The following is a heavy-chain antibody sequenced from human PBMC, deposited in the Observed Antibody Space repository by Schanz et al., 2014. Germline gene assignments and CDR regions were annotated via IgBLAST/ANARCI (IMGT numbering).Heavy chain of an antibody. CDR3: VRDAVALVPECVMDV. V-gene: IGHV3-30-3*01. CDR2: ISHDGNNK. D-gene: IGHD2-15*01. Sequence: QAQLVESGGGVVQPGRSLRLSCAASGFAFRSYAMHWVRQAPGKGLEWAALISHDGNNKHYVDSVEGRFTISRDNSKSMVFMKMSSLRVEDTAVEYGVRDAVALVPECVMDVWGKGTRVTVSS. CDR1: GFAFRSYA. J-gene: IGHJ6*03.